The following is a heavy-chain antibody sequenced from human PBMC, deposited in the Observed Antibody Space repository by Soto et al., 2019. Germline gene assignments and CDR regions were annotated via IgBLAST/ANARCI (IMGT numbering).Heavy chain of an antibody. CDR3: ARRYYDTLTGYQPLGYYYYGMDV. Sequence: SVKVSCKASGGTFSSYAISWVRQAPGQGLEWMGGIIPIFGTANYAQKFQGRVTITADESTSTAYMELSSLRSEDTAVYYCARRYYDTLTGYQPLGYYYYGMDVWGQGTTVTVSS. CDR2: IIPIFGTA. D-gene: IGHD3-9*01. J-gene: IGHJ6*02. V-gene: IGHV1-69*13. CDR1: GGTFSSYA.